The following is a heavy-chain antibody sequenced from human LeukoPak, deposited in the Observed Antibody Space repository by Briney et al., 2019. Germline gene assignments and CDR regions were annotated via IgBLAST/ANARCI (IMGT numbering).Heavy chain of an antibody. Sequence: GGSLRLSCAASGFNVGLNYMTWVRQAPGRGLEWVSFISRGGSAYYADSVKGRFTISRDNSKNTLLLQMNSLRAEDTAVYFCARAHYYDYSYGMDVWGQGTAVTVSS. CDR1: GFNVGLNY. CDR2: ISRGGSA. CDR3: ARAHYYDYSYGMDV. J-gene: IGHJ6*02. D-gene: IGHD3-22*01. V-gene: IGHV3-66*01.